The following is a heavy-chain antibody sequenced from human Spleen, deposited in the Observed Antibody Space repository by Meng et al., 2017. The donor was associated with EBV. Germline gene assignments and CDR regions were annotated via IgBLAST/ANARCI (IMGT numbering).Heavy chain of an antibody. CDR1: RGSVRSCTYD. D-gene: IGHD2-2*02. V-gene: IGHV4-61*01. CDR3: ARKLYTDSFFDS. J-gene: IGHJ4*02. Sequence: QEPGPGLVKPSVPLSLTRTVSRGSVRSCTYDWSWIRQPPGKGLEWIGYIYFTGSTKYNPSLKTRVTISVDTSRNQFSLRLTSVTTADTAVYYCARKLYTDSFFDSWGQGTLVTVSS. CDR2: IYFTGST.